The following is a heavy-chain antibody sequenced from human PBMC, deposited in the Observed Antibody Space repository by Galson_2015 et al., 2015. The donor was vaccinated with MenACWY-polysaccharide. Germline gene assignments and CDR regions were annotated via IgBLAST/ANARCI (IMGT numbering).Heavy chain of an antibody. J-gene: IGHJ4*02. Sequence: SLRLSCAASGFIFSTYSMNRVRQAPGKGLEWVSYIRSSGSTIHYADSVRGRFTISRDNAENSLYLQMNSLRDEDTAVYYCARGEATLKDVYFERWGQGTLVTVSS. CDR3: ARGEATLKDVYFER. CDR1: GFIFSTYS. D-gene: IGHD1-1*01. V-gene: IGHV3-48*02. CDR2: IRSSGSTI.